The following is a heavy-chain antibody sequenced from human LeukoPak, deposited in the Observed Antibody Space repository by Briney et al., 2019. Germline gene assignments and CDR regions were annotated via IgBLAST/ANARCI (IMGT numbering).Heavy chain of an antibody. Sequence: SETLSLTCSVSGGSISGHYWTWIRQPPGKGLEWIGQIHYTGKPDYNPFLKSRITISVDTSKNQVSLQVSSVTAADSAIYYCARFGVDYDMDVWGHGTTVTVFS. CDR1: GGSISGHY. J-gene: IGHJ6*02. V-gene: IGHV4-59*11. CDR3: ARFGVDYDMDV. CDR2: IHYTGKP. D-gene: IGHD3-16*01.